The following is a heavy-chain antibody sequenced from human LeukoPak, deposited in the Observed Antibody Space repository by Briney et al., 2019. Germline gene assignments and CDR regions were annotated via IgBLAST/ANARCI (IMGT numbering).Heavy chain of an antibody. V-gene: IGHV3-48*01. J-gene: IGHJ2*01. CDR2: ISSSSSTI. CDR3: ARSRVTTMVPYWYFDL. D-gene: IGHD5-18*01. Sequence: PGGSLRLSCAGSGFTFSSYSMNWVRQAPGKGLEWVSYISSSSSTIYYADSVKGRFTISRDNAKNSLYLQMNSLRAEDTAVYYCARSRVTTMVPYWYFDLWGRGTLVTVSS. CDR1: GFTFSSYS.